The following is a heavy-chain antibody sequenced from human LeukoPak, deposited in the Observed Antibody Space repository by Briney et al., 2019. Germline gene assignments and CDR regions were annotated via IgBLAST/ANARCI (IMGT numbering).Heavy chain of an antibody. V-gene: IGHV3-53*01. J-gene: IGHJ6*02. Sequence: GGSLRLSCAASGFTVSSNYMSWVRQAPGKGLEWVSVIYSGGSTYYADSVKGRFTISRDNSKNTLYLQMNSLRAEDTAVYYCAREGAIAAAGPLRYYYYGMDVWGQGTTVTVSS. CDR2: IYSGGST. CDR1: GFTVSSNY. D-gene: IGHD6-13*01. CDR3: AREGAIAAAGPLRYYYYGMDV.